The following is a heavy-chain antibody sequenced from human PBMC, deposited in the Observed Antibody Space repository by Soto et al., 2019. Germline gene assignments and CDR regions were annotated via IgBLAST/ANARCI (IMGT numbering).Heavy chain of an antibody. CDR1: GSSVSIGIYY. CDR3: ARYHDYGDYGYFDS. CDR2: IYHSETT. Sequence: QVQLQESGPGLVKPSETLSLTCTVSGSSVSIGIYYWTWFRQPPGKGLEWIGNIYHSETTNYNASLRSRVTISVDTSKNQFSLRLTSVTAADTAVYYCARYHDYGDYGYFDSWGQGTLVTVSS. V-gene: IGHV4-61*01. D-gene: IGHD4-17*01. J-gene: IGHJ4*02.